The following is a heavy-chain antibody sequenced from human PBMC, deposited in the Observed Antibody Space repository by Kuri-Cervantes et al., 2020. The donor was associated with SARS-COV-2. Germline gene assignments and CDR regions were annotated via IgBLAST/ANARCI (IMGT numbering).Heavy chain of an antibody. V-gene: IGHV4-34*01. J-gene: IGHJ4*02. CDR3: ARGPLYRIAARPFDY. Sequence: SETLSLTCAVYGGSFSGYYWSWIRQPPGKGLEWIGEINHSGSTNYNPSLKSRVTISVDTSKNQFSLKLSSVTAADTAVYYCARGPLYRIAARPFDYWGQGTRVTVSS. D-gene: IGHD6-6*01. CDR1: GGSFSGYY. CDR2: INHSGST.